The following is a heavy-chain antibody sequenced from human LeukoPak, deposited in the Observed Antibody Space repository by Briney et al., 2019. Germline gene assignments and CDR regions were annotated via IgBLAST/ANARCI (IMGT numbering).Heavy chain of an antibody. CDR1: GGSISSHY. Sequence: SETLSLTCTVSGGSISSHYWSWIRQPAGKGLEWIGRVYASGNTNYNPSLKSRVTMSIDTSKNQFSLRLSSVTAADTAVYYCARHTRGYSYSYGGYYFDYWGQGTLVTVSS. J-gene: IGHJ4*02. D-gene: IGHD5-18*01. CDR2: VYASGNT. CDR3: ARHTRGYSYSYGGYYFDY. V-gene: IGHV4-4*07.